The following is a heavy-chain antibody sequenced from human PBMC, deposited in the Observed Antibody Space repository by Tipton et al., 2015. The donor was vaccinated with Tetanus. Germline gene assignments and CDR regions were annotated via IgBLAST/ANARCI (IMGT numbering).Heavy chain of an antibody. CDR1: GGSISSSSYY. V-gene: IGHV4-39*01. CDR3: ARHDYGDYGAFDI. D-gene: IGHD4-17*01. CDR2: IYYSGST. Sequence: TLSLTCTASGGSISSSSYYWGWIRQPPGKGLEWIGSIYYSGSTYYNPSLKSRVTISVDTSKNQFSLKLSSVTAADTAVYYCARHDYGDYGAFDIWGQGTMVTVSS. J-gene: IGHJ3*02.